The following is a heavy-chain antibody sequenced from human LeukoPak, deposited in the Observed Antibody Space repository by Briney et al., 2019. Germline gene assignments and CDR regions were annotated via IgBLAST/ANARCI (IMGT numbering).Heavy chain of an antibody. V-gene: IGHV4-34*01. D-gene: IGHD3-10*01. CDR2: IKHDGST. CDR1: GGSFTGYY. Sequence: SETLSLTCAVYGGSFTGYYWSWIRQPPGKGLEWIGEIKHDGSTNYNPSLKSRVTMSLDTSKNQFSLNLYSVTAADTAVYYCARHYYGSGINWFDPWGQGTLVTVSS. CDR3: ARHYYGSGINWFDP. J-gene: IGHJ5*02.